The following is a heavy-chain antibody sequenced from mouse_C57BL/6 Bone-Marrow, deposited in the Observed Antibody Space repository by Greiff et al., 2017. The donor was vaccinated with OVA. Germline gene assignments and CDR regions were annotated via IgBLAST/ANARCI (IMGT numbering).Heavy chain of an antibody. Sequence: QVQLKQPGAELVKPGASVKLSCKASGYTFTSYWMHWVKQRPGRGLEWIGRIDPNSGGTKYNEKFQSKATLTVDKPSSTAYMQLSSLTSEDSAVYYCARGDDYDALAWFAYWGQGTLVTVSA. CDR1: GYTFTSYW. CDR3: ARGDDYDALAWFAY. J-gene: IGHJ3*01. V-gene: IGHV1-72*01. CDR2: IDPNSGGT. D-gene: IGHD2-4*01.